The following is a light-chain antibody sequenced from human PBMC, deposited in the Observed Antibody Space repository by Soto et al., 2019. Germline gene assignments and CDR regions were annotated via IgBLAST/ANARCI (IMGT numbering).Light chain of an antibody. Sequence: QSALTQPASVSGSPGRWITISCTGTSSDVGSYNLVSWYQQHPGKAPKLMIYEGSKRPSGVSNRFSGSKSGNTASLPISGLQAEDEADYYCCSYAGSSTYVFGTGTKVTVL. CDR1: SSDVGSYNL. CDR3: CSYAGSSTYV. J-gene: IGLJ1*01. CDR2: EGS. V-gene: IGLV2-23*01.